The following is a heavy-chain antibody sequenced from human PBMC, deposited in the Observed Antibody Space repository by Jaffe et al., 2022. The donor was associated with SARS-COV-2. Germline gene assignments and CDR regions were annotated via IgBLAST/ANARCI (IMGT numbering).Heavy chain of an antibody. J-gene: IGHJ4*02. CDR3: TRPDYDL. Sequence: EMQLVESGGGLVQPGGSLKLSCAASGFTFSDSVMHWVRQASGKGLEWVGRIRSKADNYATTYAASVKGRFTFSRDDSKNTAYLQMNSLKTEDTAVYYCTRPDYDLWGQGALVTVSS. V-gene: IGHV3-73*02. D-gene: IGHD3-16*01. CDR2: IRSKADNYAT. CDR1: GFTFSDSV.